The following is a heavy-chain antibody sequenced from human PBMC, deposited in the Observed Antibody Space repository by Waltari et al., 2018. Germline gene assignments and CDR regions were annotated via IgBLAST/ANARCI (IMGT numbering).Heavy chain of an antibody. J-gene: IGHJ4*02. D-gene: IGHD1-26*01. CDR1: GYTFTAYW. V-gene: IGHV1-2*02. CDR2: VKPNSGYT. CDR3: ARGPNTGNFDY. Sequence: QVQLVQSGAEVKKPGASVKVSCKPSGYTFTAYWRHWMRRAPGQGLVWVGLVKPNSGYTNLSKKFQGRVTTTRDTSISTVYMELNWLTSDDTAGYYCARGPNTGNFDYWGQGTLITVSS.